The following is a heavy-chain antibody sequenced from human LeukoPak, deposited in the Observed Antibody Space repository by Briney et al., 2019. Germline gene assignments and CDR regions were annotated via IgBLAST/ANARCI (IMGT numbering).Heavy chain of an antibody. V-gene: IGHV1-2*02. CDR1: GYTXTGYH. J-gene: IGHJ4*02. CDR3: ARGWRSKCFDY. CDR2: INPNSGAT. Sequence: ASVKVSCKGSGYTXTGYHMHGVRQAPGQGLEWMGWINPNSGATNYAQKFQGRVTMTRDTSISTAYMELSRLRSDDTAVYYCARGWRSKCFDYWGQGTLVTVSS. D-gene: IGHD3-10*01.